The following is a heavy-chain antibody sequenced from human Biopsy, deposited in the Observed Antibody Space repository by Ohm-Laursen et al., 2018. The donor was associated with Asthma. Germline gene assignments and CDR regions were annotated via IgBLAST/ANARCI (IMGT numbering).Heavy chain of an antibody. D-gene: IGHD3-9*01. CDR3: ARTCYDFLTGQVKDVFGV. J-gene: IGHJ3*01. CDR1: GYNFISFA. CDR2: VNTGNGDT. Sequence: SVKVSCKTSGYNFISFAIHWVRQAPGQRLEWMGWVNTGNGDTKYSQKFQGRVTITRDTSASTAYMELRSLRSEDTATYYCARTCYDFLTGQVKDVFGVWGQGTMVTVSS. V-gene: IGHV1-3*04.